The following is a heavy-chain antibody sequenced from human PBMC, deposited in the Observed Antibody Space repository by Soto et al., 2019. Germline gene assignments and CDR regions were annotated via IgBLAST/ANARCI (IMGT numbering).Heavy chain of an antibody. CDR3: ASRGSGSYYIAFDI. CDR2: IIPIFGKA. D-gene: IGHD3-10*01. Sequence: QVQLVQSGAEVKTPGSSVKVSCKASGGTFSSYAISWVRQAPGQGLEWMGGIIPIFGKANYAQKFQGRVTITADESTSTAYMELSSLRSEDTAVYYCASRGSGSYYIAFDIWGQGTMVTVSS. CDR1: GGTFSSYA. V-gene: IGHV1-69*01. J-gene: IGHJ3*02.